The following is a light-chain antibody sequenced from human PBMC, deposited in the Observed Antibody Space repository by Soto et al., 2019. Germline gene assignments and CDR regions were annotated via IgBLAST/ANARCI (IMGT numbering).Light chain of an antibody. V-gene: IGKV3D-15*01. CDR2: GAS. J-gene: IGKJ5*01. CDR3: QQYNKWPPIT. CDR1: QSVSND. Sequence: EIVMTQSPATLSLSPGERATLSCRASQSVSNDLAWYQQKPGQAPRLLISGASTRATGIPARFGGSGSGTELTTPISSLQYAEYAVYYCQQYNKWPPITFGQGTRLAIK.